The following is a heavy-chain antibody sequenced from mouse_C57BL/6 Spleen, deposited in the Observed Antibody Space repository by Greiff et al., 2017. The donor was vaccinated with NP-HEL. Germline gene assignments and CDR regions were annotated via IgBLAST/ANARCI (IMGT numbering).Heavy chain of an antibody. Sequence: EVKLMESGPGLVKPSQSLSLTCSVTGYSITSGYYWNWIRQFPGNKLEWMGYISYDGSNNYNPSLKNRISITRDTSKNQFFLKLNSVTTEDTATYYCARDGNYGRYFDVWGTGTTVTVSS. V-gene: IGHV3-6*01. D-gene: IGHD2-1*01. CDR3: ARDGNYGRYFDV. CDR1: GYSITSGYY. CDR2: ISYDGSN. J-gene: IGHJ1*03.